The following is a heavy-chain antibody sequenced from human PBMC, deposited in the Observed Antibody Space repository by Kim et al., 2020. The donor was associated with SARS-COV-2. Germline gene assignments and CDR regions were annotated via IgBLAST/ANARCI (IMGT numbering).Heavy chain of an antibody. CDR2: INPGSGGT. D-gene: IGHD3-16*01. J-gene: IGHJ4*02. CDR3: ASGGMGWTSPDFDY. Sequence: ASVKVSCKASGYTFTDYFVHWVRQAPGQGLEWMGRINPGSGGTDYAQNFQGRVTMTRDTSITTAYMDLSRLRSDDTAVYYCASGGMGWTSPDFDYWGQGT. CDR1: GYTFTDYF. V-gene: IGHV1-2*06.